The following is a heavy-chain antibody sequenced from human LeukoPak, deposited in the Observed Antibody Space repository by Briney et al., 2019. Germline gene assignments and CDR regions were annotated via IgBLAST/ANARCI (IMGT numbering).Heavy chain of an antibody. CDR3: ARFRSRHYFDY. CDR2: IYYSGST. V-gene: IGHV4-39*07. J-gene: IGHJ4*02. CDR1: GGSISSSSYY. Sequence: SETLSLTCTVSGGSISSSSYYWGWIRQPPGKGLEWIGSIYYSGSTYYNPSLKSRVTISVDTSKKQFSLKLSSVTAADTAVYYCARFRSRHYFDYWGQGTLVTVSS.